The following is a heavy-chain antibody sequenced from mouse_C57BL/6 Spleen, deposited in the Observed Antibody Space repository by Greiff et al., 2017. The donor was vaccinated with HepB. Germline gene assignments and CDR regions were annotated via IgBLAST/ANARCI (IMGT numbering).Heavy chain of an antibody. J-gene: IGHJ4*01. Sequence: VQLQQSGAELVKPGASVKLSCKASGYTFTSYWMQWVKQRPGQGLEWIGEIDPSDSYTNYNQKFKGKATLTVDTSSSTAYMQLSSLTSEDSAVYYCARIGLLLRAMDYWGQGTSVTVSS. V-gene: IGHV1-50*01. CDR2: IDPSDSYT. CDR3: ARIGLLLRAMDY. D-gene: IGHD1-1*01. CDR1: GYTFTSYW.